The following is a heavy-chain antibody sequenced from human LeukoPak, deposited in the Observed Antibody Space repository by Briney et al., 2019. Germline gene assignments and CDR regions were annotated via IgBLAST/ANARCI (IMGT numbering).Heavy chain of an antibody. CDR2: IQYDGSDK. J-gene: IGHJ4*02. CDR3: AKDLPLAPFDY. CDR1: GFTFSTYG. Sequence: GGSLRLSCAASGFTFSTYGMHWVRQAPGKGLEWVAFIQYDGSDKHYADSVKGRFTISRDNSKDTLYLQMNSLRAEDTAVYYCAKDLPLAPFDYWGQGTLVTVSS. V-gene: IGHV3-30*02.